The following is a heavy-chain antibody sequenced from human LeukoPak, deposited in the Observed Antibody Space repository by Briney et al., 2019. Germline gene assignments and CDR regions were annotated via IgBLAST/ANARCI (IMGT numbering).Heavy chain of an antibody. CDR1: RLTFSDYA. Sequence: PGGSLRLSCAASRLTFSDYAMTWVRQAPGKGLQWVSTISGSGGRTYYTDSVKGRFTVSRDNSKNTLCLQMKSLRVEDAAVYYCAKDRRAAAGPPYYFDNWGQGTLVTVSS. V-gene: IGHV3-23*01. D-gene: IGHD6-13*01. CDR3: AKDRRAAAGPPYYFDN. CDR2: ISGSGGRT. J-gene: IGHJ4*02.